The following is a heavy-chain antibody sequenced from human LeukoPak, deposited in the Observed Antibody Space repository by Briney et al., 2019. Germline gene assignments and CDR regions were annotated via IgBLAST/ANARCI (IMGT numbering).Heavy chain of an antibody. D-gene: IGHD2-8*01. Sequence: SETLSLTCAVYGGSFSGYYWSWIRQPPGKGLEWIGKINHSGSTNYNPSLKSRVTISVDTSKNQFSLKLSYVTAADTAVYYCARGKGYCTNGVCYYYYYYMDVWGKGTTVTVSS. J-gene: IGHJ6*03. CDR3: ARGKGYCTNGVCYYYYYYMDV. V-gene: IGHV4-34*01. CDR1: GGSFSGYY. CDR2: INHSGST.